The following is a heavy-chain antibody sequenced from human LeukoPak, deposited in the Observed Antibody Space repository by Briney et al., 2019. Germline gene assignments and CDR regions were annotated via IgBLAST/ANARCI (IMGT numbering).Heavy chain of an antibody. CDR1: GFTVSSSY. CDR2: IYSCGAT. V-gene: IGHV3-66*01. J-gene: IGHJ4*02. D-gene: IGHD3-22*01. Sequence: PGGSLRLSCAPSGFTVSSSYMSWVHQAPGKGLEWVSVIYSCGATYYADSMKGRFTISRDNSKNTLYLQMNSLRAEDTAVYYCARVSRGPHPYYYNSSGYMDYWGQGTLVTVSS. CDR3: ARVSRGPHPYYYNSSGYMDY.